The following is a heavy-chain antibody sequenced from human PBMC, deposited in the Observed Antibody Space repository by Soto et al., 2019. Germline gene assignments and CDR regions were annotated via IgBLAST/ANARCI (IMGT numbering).Heavy chain of an antibody. J-gene: IGHJ6*02. Sequence: ASVKVSCKASGYTFTGYYMHWVRQAPGQGLEWMGWINPNSGGTNYAQKFQGWVTMTRDTSISTAYMELSRLRSDDMAVYYCARDSYSKYDGRIYYYYGMDVWGQGTTVTVSS. V-gene: IGHV1-2*04. D-gene: IGHD4-4*01. CDR2: INPNSGGT. CDR1: GYTFTGYY. CDR3: ARDSYSKYDGRIYYYYGMDV.